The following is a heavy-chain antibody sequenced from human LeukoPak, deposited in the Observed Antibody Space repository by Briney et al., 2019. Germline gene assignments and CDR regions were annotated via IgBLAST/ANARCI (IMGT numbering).Heavy chain of an antibody. J-gene: IGHJ4*02. CDR1: GFTFSSYS. V-gene: IGHV3-21*01. D-gene: IGHD3-9*01. CDR2: ISGSSTSL. CDR3: ATNDFLTGYSYVRGY. Sequence: GGSLRLSCAASGFTFSSYSMNWVRQAPGKGLEWVSSISGSSTSLYYADSVKGRFTISRDNAKNSLYLQMNSLRAEDTALYYCATNDFLTGYSYVRGYWGQGTLVTVSS.